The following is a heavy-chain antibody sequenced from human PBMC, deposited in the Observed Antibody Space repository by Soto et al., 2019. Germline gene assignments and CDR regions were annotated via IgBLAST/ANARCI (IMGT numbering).Heavy chain of an antibody. J-gene: IGHJ4*02. D-gene: IGHD2-2*01. V-gene: IGHV4-59*11. CDR3: AREDCISTSCYSVY. CDR1: GGSLTSHY. Sequence: SETLSLTCSVSGGSLTSHYWNWIRQPPGKGLEWIGNIHYSGNINYNPSLKSRVTISVDTSKNQFSLKLSSVTAADTAVYYCAREDCISTSCYSVYWGQGTLVTVSS. CDR2: IHYSGNI.